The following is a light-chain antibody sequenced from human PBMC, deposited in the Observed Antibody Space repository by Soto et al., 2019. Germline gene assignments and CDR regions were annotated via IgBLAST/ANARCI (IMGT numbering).Light chain of an antibody. CDR2: AAS. Sequence: EIVMTQSPGTLSVSPGGRATLSCRASQSFGNNLAWYQQKPGQAHRLLIYAASSRATGISARFTGSGSGTEFRLTVDSLQSEDFAVYFFQQYSHWPLTVGGGTKVEI. CDR3: QQYSHWPLT. CDR1: QSFGNN. J-gene: IGKJ4*01. V-gene: IGKV3-15*01.